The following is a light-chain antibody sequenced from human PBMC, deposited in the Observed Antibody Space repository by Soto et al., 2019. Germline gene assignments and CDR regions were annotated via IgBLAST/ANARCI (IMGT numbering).Light chain of an antibody. CDR2: DAS. V-gene: IGKV3-11*01. J-gene: IGKJ2*01. CDR3: QQRRNWPPYT. CDR1: QSVSSY. Sequence: EIVLTQSPATLSSSPGERATLSCRASQSVSSYLAWYQQKPGQAPTLLIYDASNRATGIPARFSGSGSGTDFTLTISSLEPEDFAVYYCQQRRNWPPYTFGQGTKVAIK.